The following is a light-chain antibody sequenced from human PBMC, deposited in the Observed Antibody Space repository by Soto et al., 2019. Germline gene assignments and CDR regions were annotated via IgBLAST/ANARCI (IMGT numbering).Light chain of an antibody. CDR1: QSISNSY. Sequence: EIVLTQSPATLSLSLGERATLSCGASQSISNSYLAWYQQRPGLAPRILIYDASSRATGIPDRFSGSGSGTDFTLTISRLEPEDFAVYYCQQHGSSLLTFGQGTRLESK. CDR2: DAS. J-gene: IGKJ5*01. V-gene: IGKV3D-20*01. CDR3: QQHGSSLLT.